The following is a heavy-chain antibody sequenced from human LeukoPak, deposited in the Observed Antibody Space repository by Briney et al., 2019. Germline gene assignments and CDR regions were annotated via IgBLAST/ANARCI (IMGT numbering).Heavy chain of an antibody. Sequence: TGGSLRLSCAASGFTFDDYGMSWVRQAPGKGLEWVSGINWNGGSTGYADSVKGRFTISRDNAKKSLYLEMNSLRVEDTAVYYCARDWSPNWFDPWGQGTLVTVSS. CDR2: INWNGGST. V-gene: IGHV3-20*04. CDR3: ARDWSPNWFDP. J-gene: IGHJ5*02. CDR1: GFTFDDYG.